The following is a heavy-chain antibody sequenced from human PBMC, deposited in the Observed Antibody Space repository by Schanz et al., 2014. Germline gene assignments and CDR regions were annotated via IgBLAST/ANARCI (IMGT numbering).Heavy chain of an antibody. V-gene: IGHV1-46*01. CDR3: AGTYCSSTSCYTGYYYMDV. CDR1: GGTFSSYT. D-gene: IGHD2-2*02. J-gene: IGHJ6*03. CDR2: VNPSVRGT. Sequence: QVQLVQSEAEVKKPGSSVKVSCKASGGTFSSYTISWMRQAPGQGLEWMGIVNPSVRGTHFAREFQGRVTVTSDTSTTTVYMELSGLRSEDTAVYYCAGTYCSSTSCYTGYYYMDVWGKGTTVTVSS.